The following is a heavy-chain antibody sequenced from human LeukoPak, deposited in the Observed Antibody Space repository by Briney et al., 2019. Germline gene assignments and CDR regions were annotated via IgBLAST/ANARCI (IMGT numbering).Heavy chain of an antibody. CDR1: GFIFSSAV. D-gene: IGHD3-10*01. J-gene: IGHJ4*02. V-gene: IGHV3-23*01. CDR3: AKGSAGAGSYRPFDY. CDR2: INSGSGTT. Sequence: GGSLRLSCAASGFIFSSAVMSWVRQAPGKELEWVSAINSGSGTTYAESVKGRFTISRDNSRNTLYLQMNTLRAEDTGVYYCAKGSAGAGSYRPFDYWGQGTLVTVSS.